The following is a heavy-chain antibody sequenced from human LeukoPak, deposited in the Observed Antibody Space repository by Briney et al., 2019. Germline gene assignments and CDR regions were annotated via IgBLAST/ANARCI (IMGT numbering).Heavy chain of an antibody. V-gene: IGHV3-33*01. CDR1: GFTFSSYV. D-gene: IGHD3-9*01. J-gene: IGHJ4*02. Sequence: QPGRSLILSCAASGFTFSSYVMHCVRQAPGNVLEWVAVIWYDGSNKYYADSVKGRLTISRDNSKNTLYLQMNRLRAEDTAVYSCAITYYDILTGYYGQAFDYWGQGTLVTVSS. CDR3: AITYYDILTGYYGQAFDY. CDR2: IWYDGSNK.